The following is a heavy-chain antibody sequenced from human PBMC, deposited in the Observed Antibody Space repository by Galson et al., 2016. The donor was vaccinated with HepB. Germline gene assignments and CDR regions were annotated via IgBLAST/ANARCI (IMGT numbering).Heavy chain of an antibody. CDR3: ARVADSGVSTGYFSSGWPLGH. Sequence: SLRLSCAASGFTFSDYAFHWVRQAPGKGLEWVAVVSFDGNTRYYGDPVKGRFSFSRDNSKNTLFLQMDSLRSEYTAVYFCARVADSGVSTGYFSSGWPLGHWGQGALVIVSS. CDR2: VSFDGNTR. V-gene: IGHV3-30*04. J-gene: IGHJ4*02. CDR1: GFTFSDYA. D-gene: IGHD6-19*01.